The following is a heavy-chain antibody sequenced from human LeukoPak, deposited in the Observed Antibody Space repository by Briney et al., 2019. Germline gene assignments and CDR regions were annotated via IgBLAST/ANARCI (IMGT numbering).Heavy chain of an antibody. V-gene: IGHV3-7*04. CDR2: ISPGGSEK. D-gene: IGHD6-13*01. CDR3: ARGGSSRFDQ. J-gene: IGHJ4*02. CDR1: GFTFSNYW. Sequence: GGSLRLSCAASGFTFSNYWMSWVRQAPGKELEWVAKISPGGSEKYYVDSVKGRFTISRDNAKNSLDLEMSSLRADDTAVYYCARGGSSRFDQWGQGTLVTVSS.